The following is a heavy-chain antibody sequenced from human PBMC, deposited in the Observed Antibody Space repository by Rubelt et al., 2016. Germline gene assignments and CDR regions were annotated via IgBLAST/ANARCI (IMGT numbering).Heavy chain of an antibody. CDR1: GFTFSSYG. D-gene: IGHD6-6*01. CDR3: ARDHIAARPLGGPYYFDY. Sequence: GGGLVQPGGSLRLSCAASGFTFSSYGMHWVRQAPGKGLEWVAVIWYDGSNKYYADSVKGRFTISRDNSKNTLYLQMNSLRAEDTAVYYCARDHIAARPLGGPYYFDYWGQGTLVTVSS. CDR2: IWYDGSNK. J-gene: IGHJ4*02. V-gene: IGHV3-33*08.